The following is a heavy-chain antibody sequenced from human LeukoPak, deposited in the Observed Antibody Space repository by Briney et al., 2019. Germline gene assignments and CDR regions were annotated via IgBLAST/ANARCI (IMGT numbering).Heavy chain of an antibody. V-gene: IGHV3-53*01. D-gene: IGHD6-19*01. Sequence: PGGSLRLSCAASGFTVSSNYMSWVRQAPGKGLEWVSVIYTGGSTDYADSVKGRFTISRDNSKNTLYLQMNSLRAEDTAVYYCARDSSPGGWYYLDYWGREPWSPSPQ. CDR2: IYTGGST. CDR3: ARDSSPGGWYYLDY. J-gene: IGHJ4*02. CDR1: GFTVSSNY.